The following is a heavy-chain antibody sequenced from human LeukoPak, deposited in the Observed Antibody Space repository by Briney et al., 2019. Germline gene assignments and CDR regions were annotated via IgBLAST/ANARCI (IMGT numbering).Heavy chain of an antibody. Sequence: SVKVSCKASGGTFSSYTISWVRQAPGQRLEWMGRIIPILGIANYAQKFQGRVTITADKSTSTAYMELSSLRSEDTAVYYCVRTQPHSHRIAARLWGQGTLVTVSS. CDR3: VRTQPHSHRIAARL. CDR2: IIPILGIA. D-gene: IGHD6-6*01. CDR1: GGTFSSYT. V-gene: IGHV1-69*02. J-gene: IGHJ4*02.